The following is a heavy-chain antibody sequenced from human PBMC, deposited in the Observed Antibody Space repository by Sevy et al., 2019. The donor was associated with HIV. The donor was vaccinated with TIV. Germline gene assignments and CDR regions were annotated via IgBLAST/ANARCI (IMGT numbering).Heavy chain of an antibody. CDR1: GGTFSSYA. D-gene: IGHD3-22*01. V-gene: IGHV1-69*13. J-gene: IGHJ6*02. Sequence: ASVKVSCKASGGTFSSYAISWVRQAPGQGLEWMGGIIPIFGTANYAQKFQGRVTITADESTSTAYMELGCLISEDTAVYYCAANLGGVAMIVEGPFNPAQYYYGMDVWGQGTTVTVSS. CDR3: AANLGGVAMIVEGPFNPAQYYYGMDV. CDR2: IIPIFGTA.